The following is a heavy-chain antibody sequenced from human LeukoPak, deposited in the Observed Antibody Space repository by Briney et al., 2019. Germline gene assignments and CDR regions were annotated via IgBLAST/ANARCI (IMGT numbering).Heavy chain of an antibody. J-gene: IGHJ6*03. CDR2: IIPIFGTA. Sequence: SVKVSCKASGGTFSSNTIFWVRQAPGEGLEWMGGIIPIFGTANYAEKFQGRVTISADKSTSTAYMEVRNLRSEDTAVYYCARTGSYYYYMAVWGKGTTVTVSS. V-gene: IGHV1-69*06. CDR3: ARTGSYYYYMAV. CDR1: GGTFSSNT.